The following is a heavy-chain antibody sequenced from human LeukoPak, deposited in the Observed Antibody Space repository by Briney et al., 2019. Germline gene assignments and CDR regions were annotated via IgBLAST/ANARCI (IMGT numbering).Heavy chain of an antibody. CDR1: VFSISSGYY. V-gene: IGHV4-38-2*01. J-gene: IGHJ4*02. Sequence: PSGTLSVTCAVSVFSISSGYYWGWVRQPPGKGLEWIGSTKHSGITYYTPYPKSRATISLATSKNQFSLKLSSVTAADTAVYYCARRGTIFGVDNFDYWGQGTLVTVSS. CDR2: TKHSGIT. CDR3: ARRGTIFGVDNFDY. D-gene: IGHD3-3*01.